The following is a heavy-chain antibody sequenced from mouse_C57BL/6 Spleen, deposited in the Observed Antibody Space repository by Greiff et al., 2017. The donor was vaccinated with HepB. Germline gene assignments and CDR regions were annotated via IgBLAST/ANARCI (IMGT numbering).Heavy chain of an antibody. CDR2: INPNNGGT. Sequence: EVKLQQSGPELVKPGASVKISCKASGYTFTDYYMNWVKQSHGKSLEWIGDINPNNGGTSYNQKFKGKATLTVDKSSSTAYMELRSLTSEDSAVYYCARDEGGLDYWGQGTSVTVSS. J-gene: IGHJ4*01. V-gene: IGHV1-26*01. CDR3: ARDEGGLDY. D-gene: IGHD3-1*01. CDR1: GYTFTDYY.